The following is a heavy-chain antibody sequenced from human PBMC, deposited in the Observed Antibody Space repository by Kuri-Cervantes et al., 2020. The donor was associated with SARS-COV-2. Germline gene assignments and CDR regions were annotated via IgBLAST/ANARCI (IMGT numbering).Heavy chain of an antibody. J-gene: IGHJ3*02. CDR2: ISSSGSTI. V-gene: IGHV3-11*01. Sequence: GGSLRLSCAASGFTFSDYYMSWIRQAPGKGLEWVSYISSSGSTIYYADSVKGRFTISRDNAKNSLYLQMNSLRAEDTAVYYCAKDALMTTVVTDAFDIWGQGTMVTVSS. CDR1: GFTFSDYY. CDR3: AKDALMTTVVTDAFDI. D-gene: IGHD4-23*01.